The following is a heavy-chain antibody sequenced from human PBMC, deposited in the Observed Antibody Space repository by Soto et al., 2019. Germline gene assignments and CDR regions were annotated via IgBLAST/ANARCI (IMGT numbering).Heavy chain of an antibody. CDR2: ISGSAGST. V-gene: IGHV3-23*01. Sequence: EVQLLESGGGLVQPGGSLRLSCAASGFTFSSYAMSWVRQAPGKGLEWVSAISGSAGSTYYADSVKGRFTISRDNSKNALYLQMNSLRAEDTAVFYCTKDLWPYLPAGGDFDSWGQGTLVTVSS. CDR1: GFTFSSYA. CDR3: TKDLWPYLPAGGDFDS. D-gene: IGHD3-16*01. J-gene: IGHJ4*02.